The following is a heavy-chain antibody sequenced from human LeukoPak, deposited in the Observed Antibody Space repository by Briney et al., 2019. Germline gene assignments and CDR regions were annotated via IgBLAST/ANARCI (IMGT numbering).Heavy chain of an antibody. V-gene: IGHV1-46*01. CDR1: GYTFTSYY. D-gene: IGHD1-14*01. Sequence: ASVKVSCKASGYTFTSYYVHWVRQAPGQGLEWMGIINPSGGSTSYAQKFQGRVTMTRDMSTSTVYMELSSLRSEDTAVYYCARGVTTKTIWFDPWGQETLVTVSS. CDR3: ARGVTTKTIWFDP. J-gene: IGHJ5*02. CDR2: INPSGGST.